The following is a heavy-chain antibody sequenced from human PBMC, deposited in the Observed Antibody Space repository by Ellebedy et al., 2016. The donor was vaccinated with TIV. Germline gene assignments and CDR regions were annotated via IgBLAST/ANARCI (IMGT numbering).Heavy chain of an antibody. D-gene: IGHD2-21*02. V-gene: IGHV4-34*01. CDR1: GGSLGGYY. CDR3: SRGVTDQN. CDR2: INHSGST. Sequence: MPSETLSLTCAVYGGSLGGYYWSWIRQPPGKGLEWIGEINHSGSTNYNSSLKSRVTISLDTSKNQFSLKLRSVTAADTAVYYCSRGVTDQNWGQGILVTVSS. J-gene: IGHJ4*02.